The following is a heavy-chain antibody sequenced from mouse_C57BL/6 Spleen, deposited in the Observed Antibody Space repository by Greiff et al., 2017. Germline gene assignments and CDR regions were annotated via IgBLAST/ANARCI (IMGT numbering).Heavy chain of an antibody. CDR3: ARGVYDGYYDYFDY. J-gene: IGHJ2*01. CDR2: IYPRRGNT. CDR1: GYTFTSYG. V-gene: IGHV1-81*01. D-gene: IGHD2-3*01. Sequence: VQLQQSGAELARPGASVKLSCKASGYTFTSYGISWVKQRTGQGLEWIGEIYPRRGNTYYNEKFKGKATLTADKSSSTAYMELRSLTSEDSAVYFCARGVYDGYYDYFDYWGQGTTLTVSS.